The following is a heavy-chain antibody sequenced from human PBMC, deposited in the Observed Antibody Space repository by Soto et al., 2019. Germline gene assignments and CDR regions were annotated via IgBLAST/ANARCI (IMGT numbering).Heavy chain of an antibody. D-gene: IGHD6-19*01. V-gene: IGHV4-4*02. CDR3: ARDAAVPGESDRFDY. Sequence: SETLSLTCAVSGDSVTSNVWWSWVRQPPGKGLEWIGEAYHNGLTDYNPSLKSRVTMPVDTSKNEFSLKLTSLTAADTAIYYCARDAAVPGESDRFDYWGPGTLVTVSS. CDR1: GDSVTSNVW. CDR2: AYHNGLT. J-gene: IGHJ4*02.